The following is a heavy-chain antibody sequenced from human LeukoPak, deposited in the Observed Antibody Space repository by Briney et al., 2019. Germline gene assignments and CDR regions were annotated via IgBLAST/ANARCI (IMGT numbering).Heavy chain of an antibody. CDR1: GGSMSTYC. D-gene: IGHD2-2*01. J-gene: IGHJ3*01. Sequence: SSETLSLTCTVSGGSMSTYCWSWIRQSAGKGLDWIGRIYTSGSSDYNPSLQSRLTMSADTSKSQLSLKLSSVTAADTAVYYCARDKSTSTTNLERFDVWGQGAMVTVSS. V-gene: IGHV4-4*07. CDR3: ARDKSTSTTNLERFDV. CDR2: IYTSGSS.